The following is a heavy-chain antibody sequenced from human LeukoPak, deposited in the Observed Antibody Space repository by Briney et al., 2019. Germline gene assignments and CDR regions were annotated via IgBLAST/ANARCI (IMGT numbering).Heavy chain of an antibody. CDR2: INPNSGGT. D-gene: IGHD1-26*01. V-gene: IGHV1-2*02. CDR3: ARDGNLDY. Sequence: LEWMGWINPNSGGTNYAQRFQGRVTMTRDTSISTAYMELSRLRSDDTAVYYCARDGNLDYWGQGTLVTVSS. J-gene: IGHJ4*02.